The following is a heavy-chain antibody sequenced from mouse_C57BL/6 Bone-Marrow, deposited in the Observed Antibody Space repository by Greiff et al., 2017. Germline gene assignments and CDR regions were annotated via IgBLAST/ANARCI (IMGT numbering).Heavy chain of an antibody. V-gene: IGHV2-5*01. CDR1: GFSLTSYG. J-gene: IGHJ4*01. CDR3: DKKGFYYGSSYGYYAMDY. CDR2: IWRGGST. Sequence: VQLQESGPGLVQPSQSLSITCTVSGFSLTSYGVHWVRQSPGKGLEWLGVIWRGGSTDYNAAFMSRLSITKDNSKSQVFFKMNSLQADDTAIYYCDKKGFYYGSSYGYYAMDYWGQGTSVTVSS. D-gene: IGHD1-1*01.